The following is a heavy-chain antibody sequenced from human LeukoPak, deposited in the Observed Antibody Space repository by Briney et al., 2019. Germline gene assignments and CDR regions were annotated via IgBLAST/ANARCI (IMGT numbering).Heavy chain of an antibody. CDR2: IYHSGST. V-gene: IGHV4-4*02. D-gene: IGHD3-10*01. Sequence: PSGTLSLTCAVSGGSISSSNWWSWVRQPPGKGLEWIGEIYHSGSTNYNPSLKSRVTISVDKSKNQFSLKLSSVTAADTAVYYCARRGPHRAPSDLYGSERNDYWGQGTLVTVSS. J-gene: IGHJ4*02. CDR3: ARRGPHRAPSDLYGSERNDY. CDR1: GGSISSSNW.